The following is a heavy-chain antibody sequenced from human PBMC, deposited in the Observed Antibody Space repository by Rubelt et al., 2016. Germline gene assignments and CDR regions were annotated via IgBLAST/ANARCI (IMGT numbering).Heavy chain of an antibody. V-gene: IGHV4-39*01. Sequence: QLQLQESGPGLVKPSETLSLTCTVSGGSISSSSYYWGWIRQPPGKGLEWIGRIYFSGSTYYSPSLKSRVTISVETSKNQFSLKLTSVTAADTAVYYCARGPRSYRSGYFDYWGQGTLVTVSS. CDR1: GGSISSSSYY. J-gene: IGHJ4*02. D-gene: IGHD2-15*01. CDR3: ARGPRSYRSGYFDY. CDR2: IYFSGST.